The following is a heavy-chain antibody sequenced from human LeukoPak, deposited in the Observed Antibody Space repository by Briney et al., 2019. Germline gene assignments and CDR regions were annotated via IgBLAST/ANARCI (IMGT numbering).Heavy chain of an antibody. J-gene: IGHJ4*02. CDR3: ARGGYYLSV. Sequence: PSETLSLTCTLAGGSVSTYYWSWIRQPPGRGRGWIGYISYSVSTNNSPSLNTRVTITVDTSKNQFSLKLSSVTAADTAVYYCARGGYYLSVWGQGTLVTVSS. D-gene: IGHD3-22*01. CDR1: GGSVSTYY. CDR2: ISYSVST. V-gene: IGHV4-59*02.